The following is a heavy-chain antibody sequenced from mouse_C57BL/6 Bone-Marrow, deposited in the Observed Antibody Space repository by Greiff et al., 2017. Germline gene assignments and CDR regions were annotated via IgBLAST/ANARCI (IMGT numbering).Heavy chain of an antibody. V-gene: IGHV1-69*01. J-gene: IGHJ4*01. CDR3: ARGPGDAMDY. CDR2: IDPSDSYT. D-gene: IGHD3-3*01. CDR1: GYTFTSYW. Sequence: VQLQQPGAELVMPGASVKLSCKASGYTFTSYWMHWVKQRPGQGLEWIGEIDPSDSYTNYNQQFKGKSTLTVDKSSSTAYMQPSSLTSEDSAVYYCARGPGDAMDYWGQGTSVTVSS.